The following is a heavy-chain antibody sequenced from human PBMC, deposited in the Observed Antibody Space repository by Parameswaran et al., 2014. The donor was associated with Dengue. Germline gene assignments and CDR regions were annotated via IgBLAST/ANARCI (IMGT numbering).Heavy chain of an antibody. Sequence: VRQMPGKGLEWVANIKQDGSEKYYVDSVKGRFTISRDNAKNSLYLQMNSLRAEDTAVYYCARVWYYYGMDVWGQGTTVTVSS. V-gene: IGHV3-7*01. CDR2: IKQDGSEK. J-gene: IGHJ6*02. CDR3: ARVWYYYGMDV.